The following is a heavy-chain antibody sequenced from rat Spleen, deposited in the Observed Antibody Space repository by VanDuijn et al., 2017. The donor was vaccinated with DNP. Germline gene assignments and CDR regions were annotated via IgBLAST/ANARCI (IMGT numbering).Heavy chain of an antibody. V-gene: IGHV5S23*01. CDR1: GFTFSDYN. CDR3: ARDNYVTSGAMDA. D-gene: IGHD1-11*01. J-gene: IGHJ4*01. Sequence: EVQLVESGGGLVQPGRSLKLSCAASGFTFSDYNMAWVRQAPKKGLEWVASISSGVGVTYYRDSVKGRFTVSRDDAKSTLYLQMDSLRSEETATYYCARDNYVTSGAMDAWGQGTSVTVSS. CDR2: ISSGVGVT.